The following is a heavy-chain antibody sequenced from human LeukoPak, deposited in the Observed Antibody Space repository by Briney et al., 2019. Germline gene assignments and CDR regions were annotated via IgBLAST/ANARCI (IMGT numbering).Heavy chain of an antibody. J-gene: IGHJ5*02. D-gene: IGHD3-22*01. CDR2: INHSGVI. Sequence: KTSETLSLTCAVYGGSFSGYYWSWIRQPPGKGLEWIGEINHSGVINDNPSLKSRVTISVDTSKNQFSLKLSSVTAADTAVYYCARHGADYYDSSGYYLALTWFDPWGQGTLVTVSS. CDR3: ARHGADYYDSSGYYLALTWFDP. V-gene: IGHV4-34*01. CDR1: GGSFSGYY.